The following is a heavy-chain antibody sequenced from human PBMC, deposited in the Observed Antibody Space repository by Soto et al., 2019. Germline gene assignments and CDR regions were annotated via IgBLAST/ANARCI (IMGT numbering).Heavy chain of an antibody. Sequence: GASVKVSCKASGDTFTSYGISWLRQAPGQGLEWMGWISAYNGNTNYAQKLQGRVTMTTDTSTSTAYMELRSLRSDDTAVYYCARVRPEYCSGGSCYSGNWFAPSGQGTLVTVSS. CDR3: ARVRPEYCSGGSCYSGNWFAP. CDR2: ISAYNGNT. V-gene: IGHV1-18*01. CDR1: GDTFTSYG. D-gene: IGHD2-15*01. J-gene: IGHJ5*02.